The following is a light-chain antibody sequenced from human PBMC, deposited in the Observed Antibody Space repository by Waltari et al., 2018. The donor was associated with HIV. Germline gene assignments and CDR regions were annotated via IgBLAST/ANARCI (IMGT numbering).Light chain of an antibody. J-gene: IGLJ1*01. CDR2: GVS. Sequence: QSALTQPASVSGSPGQSITLSSTGTSSDVGAFNYFSWYQQHPGKAPKFIIYGVSYRPSGISNRFSGSKSGNTASLTISGLQPEDEADYYCTSYTGSSTYVFGTGTKVTVL. CDR1: SSDVGAFNY. CDR3: TSYTGSSTYV. V-gene: IGLV2-14*01.